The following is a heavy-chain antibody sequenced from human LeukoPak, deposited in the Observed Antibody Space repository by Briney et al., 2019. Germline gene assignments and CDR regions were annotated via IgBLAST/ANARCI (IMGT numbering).Heavy chain of an antibody. J-gene: IGHJ5*02. CDR3: ARSYSSSWCFDP. CDR2: IYTSGST. Sequence: PSETLSLTCTVSGGSVSSGSYYWSWIRQPAGKGLEWIGHIYTSGSTNYNPSLKSRVTMSVDTSKNQFSLKLSSVTAADTAVYYCARSYSSSWCFDPWGQGTLVTVSA. CDR1: GGSVSSGSYY. D-gene: IGHD6-13*01. V-gene: IGHV4-61*09.